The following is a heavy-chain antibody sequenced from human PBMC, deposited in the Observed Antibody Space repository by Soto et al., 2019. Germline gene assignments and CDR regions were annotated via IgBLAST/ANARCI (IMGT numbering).Heavy chain of an antibody. CDR1: GGSISSYY. V-gene: IGHV4-4*07. CDR2: IYTSGST. J-gene: IGHJ5*02. D-gene: IGHD3-9*01. Sequence: SETLSLTCTVSGGSISSYYWSWIRQPAGKGLEWIGRIYTSGSTNYNPSLKSRVTTSVDTSKNQFSLKLSSVTAADTAVFYCARDASNYDILTGYYKLSWFDPWGQGTLVTVS. CDR3: ARDASNYDILTGYYKLSWFDP.